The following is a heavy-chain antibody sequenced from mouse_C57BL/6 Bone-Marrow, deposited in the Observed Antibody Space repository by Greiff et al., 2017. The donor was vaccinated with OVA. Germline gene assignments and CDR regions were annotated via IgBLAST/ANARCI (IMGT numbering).Heavy chain of an antibody. CDR2: IDPSDSYT. CDR3: AREGANYCGSSLYYFDD. CDR1: GYTFTSYW. J-gene: IGHJ2*01. Sequence: QVQLQQPGAELVMPGASVKLSCKASGYTFTSYWMHWVKQRPGQGLEWIGEIDPSDSYTNYNQKFKGKSTLTVDKSSSTAYMQLSSLTSEDSAVYYCAREGANYCGSSLYYFDDWGQGTTLTVSS. D-gene: IGHD1-1*01. V-gene: IGHV1-69*01.